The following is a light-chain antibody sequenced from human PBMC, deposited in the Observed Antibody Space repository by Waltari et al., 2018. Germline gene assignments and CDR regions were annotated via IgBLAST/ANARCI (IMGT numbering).Light chain of an antibody. J-gene: IGKJ3*01. V-gene: IGKV2-28*01. CDR3: MQGLHFPLT. Sequence: DFVMTQSPLSLPVTPGEPASISCRSSQSLLYSNGYNYVNWYLQRPGQSPQLLIYLGSNRASGVPCRFSGSGSGTDFTLKISRVEAEDVGVYYCMQGLHFPLTFGPGTKVDIK. CDR2: LGS. CDR1: QSLLYSNGYNY.